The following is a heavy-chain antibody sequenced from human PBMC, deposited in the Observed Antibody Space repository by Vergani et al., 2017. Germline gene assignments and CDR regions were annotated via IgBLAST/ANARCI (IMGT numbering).Heavy chain of an antibody. D-gene: IGHD2-2*01. CDR3: VVSSSTSWDNDY. CDR1: GFTFSDHY. V-gene: IGHV3-72*01. Sequence: EVQLVESGGGLVQPGGSLRLSCAASGFTFSDHYMDWVRQAPGKGLEWVGLTRNKANSYTTEYAASVKGRFTISRDDSKNSLYLQMNSLKTEDTAVYYCVVSSSTSWDNDYWGQGTLVTVSS. J-gene: IGHJ4*02. CDR2: TRNKANSYTT.